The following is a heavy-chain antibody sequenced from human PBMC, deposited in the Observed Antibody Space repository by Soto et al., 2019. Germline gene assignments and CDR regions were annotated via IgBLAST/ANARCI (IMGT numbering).Heavy chain of an antibody. CDR3: ARGGYSYDDY. J-gene: IGHJ4*02. CDR1: GGSVSSGSYY. D-gene: IGHD5-18*01. CDR2: IYYSGST. V-gene: IGHV4-61*01. Sequence: QVQLQESGPGLMKPSETPSLTCSVSGGSVSSGSYYWSWIRQPPGKGLEWIGYIYYSGSTNYNSSLKSRVTISVDTSKNQFSLKLSSVTAADTAVYYCARGGYSYDDYWGQGTLVTVSS.